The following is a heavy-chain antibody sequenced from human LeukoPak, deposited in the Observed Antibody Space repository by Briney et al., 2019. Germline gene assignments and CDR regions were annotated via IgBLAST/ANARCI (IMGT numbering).Heavy chain of an antibody. D-gene: IGHD6-13*01. J-gene: IGHJ1*01. CDR2: INPNSGGT. Sequence: GASVKVSCKASGYTFTGYYMHWVRQAPGQGLEWMGWINPNSGGTNYAQKFQGRVTMTRDTSISTAYMELSRLRSDDTAVYYCARDQSSSWYRGLYFQHWGQGTLVTVSS. V-gene: IGHV1-2*02. CDR1: GYTFTGYY. CDR3: ARDQSSSWYRGLYFQH.